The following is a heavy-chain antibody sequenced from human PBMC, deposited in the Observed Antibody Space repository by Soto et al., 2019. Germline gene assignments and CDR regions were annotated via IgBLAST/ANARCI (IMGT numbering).Heavy chain of an antibody. Sequence: GGSLRLSCAASGFTFRSYSMNWVRQAPGKGLEWVSSISSSSSYIYYADSVKGRFTISRDNAKNSLYLQMNSLRAEDTAVYYCARGGDSSGYYSYYYGMDVWGQGTTVTVS. CDR1: GFTFRSYS. CDR2: ISSSSSYI. J-gene: IGHJ6*02. V-gene: IGHV3-21*01. D-gene: IGHD3-22*01. CDR3: ARGGDSSGYYSYYYGMDV.